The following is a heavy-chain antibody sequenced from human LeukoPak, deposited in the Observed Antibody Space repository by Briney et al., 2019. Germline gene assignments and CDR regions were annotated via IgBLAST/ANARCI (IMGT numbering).Heavy chain of an antibody. CDR2: ISSSSSTI. Sequence: GGSLRLSCAASGFTFSSYSMNWVRQAPGKGLEWVSYISSSSSTIYYADSVKGRFTISRDNAKSSLYLQMNSLRAEDTAVYYCARASAARPFDYWGQGTLVTVSS. CDR1: GFTFSSYS. D-gene: IGHD6-13*01. CDR3: ARASAARPFDY. J-gene: IGHJ4*02. V-gene: IGHV3-48*01.